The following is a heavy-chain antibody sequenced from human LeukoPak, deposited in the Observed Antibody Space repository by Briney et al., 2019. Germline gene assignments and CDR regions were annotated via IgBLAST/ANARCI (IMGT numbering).Heavy chain of an antibody. CDR1: GGSISSDTYY. CDR2: VSYSGST. V-gene: IGHV4-39*07. J-gene: IGHJ4*02. Sequence: SETLSLTCTVSGGSISSDTYYWVWIRQPPGKGLEWIESVSYSGSTYYNPSLKSRVTISVDTSKNQFSLKLSSVTAADTAVYYCAILHRHLGYFDSWGQGILVTVSS. D-gene: IGHD1-26*01. CDR3: AILHRHLGYFDS.